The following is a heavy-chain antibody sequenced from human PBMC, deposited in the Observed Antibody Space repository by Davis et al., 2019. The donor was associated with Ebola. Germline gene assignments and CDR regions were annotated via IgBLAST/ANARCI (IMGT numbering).Heavy chain of an antibody. J-gene: IGHJ4*02. D-gene: IGHD4-11*01. CDR2: ISYDGSNK. V-gene: IGHV3-30*03. CDR3: ARWGVTTDY. Sequence: GESLKISCAASGFTFSSYGMHWVRQAPGKGLEWVAVISYDGSNKYYADSVKGRFTISRDNSKNTLYLQMNSLRAEDTAVYYCARWGVTTDYWGQGTLVTVSS. CDR1: GFTFSSYG.